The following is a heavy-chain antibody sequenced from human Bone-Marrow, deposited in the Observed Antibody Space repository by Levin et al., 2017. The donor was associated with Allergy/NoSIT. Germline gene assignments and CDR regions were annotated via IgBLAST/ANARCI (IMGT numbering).Heavy chain of an antibody. V-gene: IGHV4-31*03. CDR2: VSYGGST. D-gene: IGHD1-26*01. CDR3: ARDLGGDAFDI. Sequence: SETLSLTCTVSGGSIDSADYYWSWIRQHPEKGLEWIGYVSYGGSTYYSPSFRSRVTILADTSKNQFSLRLRSVTTAETAVYYCARDLGGDAFDIWGQGTMVTVSS. J-gene: IGHJ3*02. CDR1: GGSIDSADYY.